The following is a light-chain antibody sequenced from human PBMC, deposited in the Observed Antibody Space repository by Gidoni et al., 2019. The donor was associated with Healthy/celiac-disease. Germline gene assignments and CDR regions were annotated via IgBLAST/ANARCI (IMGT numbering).Light chain of an antibody. V-gene: IGKV4-1*01. CDR1: QSVLYSSNNKNY. CDR2: WSS. J-gene: IGKJ4*01. CDR3: QQYYSTPLT. Sequence: DIVMTQSTDSLAVSLGERATINCKSSQSVLYSSNNKNYLAWYQQKPGQPPKLLIYWSSTRESGVPDRFIGSGSGTEFTLTISSLQAEDVAVYYCQQYYSTPLTFGGXTKVEIK.